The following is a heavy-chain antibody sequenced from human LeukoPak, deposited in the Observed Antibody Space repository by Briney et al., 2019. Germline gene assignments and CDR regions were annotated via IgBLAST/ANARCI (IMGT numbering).Heavy chain of an antibody. D-gene: IGHD4-23*01. J-gene: IGHJ4*02. CDR1: GYIFTNYW. CDR3: ARLYGGPFDY. CDR2: FCPADSDA. Sequence: GASLQISCKGSGYIFTNYWVGGVRQLPGKGLEWMGIFCPADSDARYSPSFQGQVTISADKSISTAYLQWSSLRASDTAMYYCARLYGGPFDYWGQGTLVTVSS. V-gene: IGHV5-51*01.